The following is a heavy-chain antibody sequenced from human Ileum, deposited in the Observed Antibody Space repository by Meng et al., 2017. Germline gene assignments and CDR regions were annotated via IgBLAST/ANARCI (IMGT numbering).Heavy chain of an antibody. J-gene: IGHJ1*01. CDR3: VRGLLVPNAIRTEYFPL. V-gene: IGHV4-34*01. CDR1: GGAFDGYY. D-gene: IGHD2-2*02. Sequence: QAQLQQWGTGLLKPSENLSLSFAGYGGAFDGYYWTGIRQSPGKGLAWIGEINHSGSTNFNPSLKSRVTMSVDTSKKQFSLNLTSVTAADTAMYYCVRGLLVPNAIRTEYFPLWGQGTLVTVSS. CDR2: INHSGST.